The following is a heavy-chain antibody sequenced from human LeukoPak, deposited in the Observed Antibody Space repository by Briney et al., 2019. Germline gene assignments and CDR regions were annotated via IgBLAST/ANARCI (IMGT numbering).Heavy chain of an antibody. Sequence: GGSLSLSCAASGFTFSSYVMHWVRQAPGKGLEWVSAVSDSGGSTFYADSVKGRFTISRDNSKNTLYLQMNSLRAEDTAVYCCVKKGLGYCSNGVCHFDYWGQGTLVTVSS. CDR2: VSDSGGST. V-gene: IGHV3-23*01. J-gene: IGHJ4*02. D-gene: IGHD2-8*01. CDR3: VKKGLGYCSNGVCHFDY. CDR1: GFTFSSYV.